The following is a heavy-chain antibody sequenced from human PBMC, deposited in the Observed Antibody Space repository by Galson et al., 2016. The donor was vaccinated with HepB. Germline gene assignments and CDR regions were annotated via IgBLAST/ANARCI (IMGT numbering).Heavy chain of an antibody. V-gene: IGHV5-51*01. D-gene: IGHD3-10*01. CDR2: IYPGDSDT. CDR3: ARSKLWFGDFYSDY. J-gene: IGHJ4*02. CDR1: GYIFTNYW. Sequence: QSGAEVKKPGESLKISCKGSGYIFTNYWIGWVRQMPGKGLEWMGIIYPGDSDTRYSPSFQGQVTISADKSTSTAHLQWNSLKASDTAMYYCARSKLWFGDFYSDYWGQGTLVTVSS.